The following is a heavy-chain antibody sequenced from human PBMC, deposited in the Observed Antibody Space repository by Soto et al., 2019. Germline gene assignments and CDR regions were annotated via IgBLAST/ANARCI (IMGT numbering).Heavy chain of an antibody. CDR1: GFTFDSYW. CDR2: INQDESQK. Sequence: EVQLVESGGGLVQPGGSLRLSCAASGFTFDSYWMSWVRQAPGKGLQWVANINQDESQKYYVDSVKGRFTIPRDNAKNSQYLQMNGLTTEDTAVYYCARFARGAYHMDVWGKGTTVTVSS. V-gene: IGHV3-7*01. CDR3: ARFARGAYHMDV. D-gene: IGHD3-16*01. J-gene: IGHJ6*03.